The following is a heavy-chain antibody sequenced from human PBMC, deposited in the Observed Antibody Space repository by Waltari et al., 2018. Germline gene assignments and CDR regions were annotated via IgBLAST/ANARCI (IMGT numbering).Heavy chain of an antibody. CDR2: ITGDGRTA. J-gene: IGHJ4*02. CDR3: ARDNDLLTGEDY. Sequence: DVQLVESGGGVVQPGGSLRLSCVASGFTFHDYPMHWVRQAPGKGLEWVSFITGDGRTAYYVDSVRGRFTMSRDNRKNSVHLQMNSLRTEDSALYYCARDNDLLTGEDYWGQGTLVTVSS. CDR1: GFTFHDYP. V-gene: IGHV3-43*02. D-gene: IGHD3-9*01.